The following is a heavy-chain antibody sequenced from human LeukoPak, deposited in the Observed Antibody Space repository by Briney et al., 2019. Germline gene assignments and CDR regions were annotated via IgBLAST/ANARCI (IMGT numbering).Heavy chain of an antibody. CDR2: ISRGSRTI. V-gene: IGHV3-48*01. CDR1: GFTFSDYS. J-gene: IGHJ4*02. Sequence: GGSLRLSCTASGFTFSDYSMNWVRQAPGKGLEWVSNISRGSRTIYYSDSVKGRFTISRDNAKNSLYLRMNSLRTEDTAVYFCARDSYSSSRNDYWGQGTLVTVSS. D-gene: IGHD6-13*01. CDR3: ARDSYSSSRNDY.